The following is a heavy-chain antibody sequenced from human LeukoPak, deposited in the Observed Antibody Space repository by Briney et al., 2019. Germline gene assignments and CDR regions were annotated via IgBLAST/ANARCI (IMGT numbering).Heavy chain of an antibody. D-gene: IGHD3-10*01. V-gene: IGHV4-30-2*01. CDR1: GGSISSGGYS. J-gene: IGHJ4*02. CDR3: ARGGMVRGVITYFDY. CDR2: IYHSGST. Sequence: PSETLSLTCAVSGGSISSGGYSWRWIRQPPGKGLEWIVYIYHSGSTYYNPSLKSRVTISVDRSKNQFSLKLSSVTAADTAVYYCARGGMVRGVITYFDYWGQGTLVTVSS.